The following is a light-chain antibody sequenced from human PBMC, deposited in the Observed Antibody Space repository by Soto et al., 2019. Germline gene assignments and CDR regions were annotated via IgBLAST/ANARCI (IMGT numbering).Light chain of an antibody. CDR2: KVS. Sequence: DVVLTQSPLSLPVTLGQPASISCRSSQSLLGSDGNTYLNWFQQRPGQSPRRLLYKVSKRDSGVPDRFSGSGSGTDFTLKISRVEAEDVGVYYCMQGSHWPPWTFGQGTKVEIK. CDR1: QSLLGSDGNTY. J-gene: IGKJ1*01. CDR3: MQGSHWPPWT. V-gene: IGKV2-30*01.